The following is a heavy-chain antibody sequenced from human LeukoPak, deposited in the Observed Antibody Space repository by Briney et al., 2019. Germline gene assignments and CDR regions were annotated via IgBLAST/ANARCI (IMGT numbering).Heavy chain of an antibody. V-gene: IGHV1-69*13. CDR3: VRVAPSGL. Sequence: ASVKVSCKASGNTFIGYWIHWVRQAPGQGLEWMGGIIPIFGTANYAQKFQGRVTITADESTSTAYMELSSLRSEDTVVYYCVRVAPSGLWGQGTLVTVSS. CDR1: GNTFIGYW. D-gene: IGHD7-27*01. J-gene: IGHJ4*02. CDR2: IIPIFGTA.